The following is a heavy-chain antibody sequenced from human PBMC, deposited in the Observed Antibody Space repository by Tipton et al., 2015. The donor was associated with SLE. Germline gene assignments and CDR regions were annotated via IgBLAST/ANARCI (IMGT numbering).Heavy chain of an antibody. J-gene: IGHJ4*02. Sequence: GSLRLSCAASGFTFSSYGMHWVRQAPGKGLEWVALIWYDGSNKYYADSVKGRFTISRDNSKNTLYLQMNSLRAEDTAVFYCAKEALGYNSGWYSNRPGAYFDYWGQGTLVTVSS. V-gene: IGHV3-30*02. D-gene: IGHD6-19*01. CDR1: GFTFSSYG. CDR2: IWYDGSNK. CDR3: AKEALGYNSGWYSNRPGAYFDY.